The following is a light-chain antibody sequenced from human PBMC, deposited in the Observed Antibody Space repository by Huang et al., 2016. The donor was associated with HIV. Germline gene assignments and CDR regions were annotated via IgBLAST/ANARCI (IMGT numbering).Light chain of an antibody. CDR2: GAS. J-gene: IGKJ2*01. Sequence: EVVLTQSPGTLSLSPGERATLSCRASQSVSSNFFAWYQQKPGQAPRLLISGASSRATGIPDRFSGRESGTDFTLTISRLEPEDFAVYYCQQYGSSPLYTFGQGTKVEIK. CDR1: QSVSSNF. V-gene: IGKV3-20*01. CDR3: QQYGSSPLYT.